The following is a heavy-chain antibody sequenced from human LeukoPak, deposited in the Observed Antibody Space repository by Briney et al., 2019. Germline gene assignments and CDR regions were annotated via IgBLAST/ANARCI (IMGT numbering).Heavy chain of an antibody. Sequence: GGSLRLSCAASGFTFSSYVMSWVRQAPGKGLEWVSGISGSGGSTYYADSVKGRFTISRDNSKNTLYLQMNSLRAEDTAVYYCAKDSGKYCSGGSCPSYWFDPWGQGTLVIVSS. V-gene: IGHV3-23*01. CDR3: AKDSGKYCSGGSCPSYWFDP. D-gene: IGHD2-15*01. CDR1: GFTFSSYV. J-gene: IGHJ5*02. CDR2: ISGSGGST.